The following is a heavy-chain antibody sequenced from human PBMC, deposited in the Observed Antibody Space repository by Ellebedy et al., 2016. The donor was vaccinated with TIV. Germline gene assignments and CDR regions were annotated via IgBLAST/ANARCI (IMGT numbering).Heavy chain of an antibody. CDR3: ARDMGGSVYFDP. Sequence: ASVKVSXXASGYTFTGYYMHWVRQAPGQGLEWMGWINPNSGGTNYAQKFQGRVTMTRDTSISTAYMELSRLRSDDTAVYYCARDMGGSVYFDPWGQGTLVTVSS. D-gene: IGHD3-16*01. CDR1: GYTFTGYY. V-gene: IGHV1-2*02. CDR2: INPNSGGT. J-gene: IGHJ5*02.